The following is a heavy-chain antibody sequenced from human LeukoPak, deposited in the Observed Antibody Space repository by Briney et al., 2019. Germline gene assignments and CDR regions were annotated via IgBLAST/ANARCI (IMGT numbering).Heavy chain of an antibody. J-gene: IGHJ4*02. CDR1: GFTFSSYA. CDR2: ISYDGSNK. Sequence: PGGSLRLSCAASGFTFSSYAMHWVRQAPGKGLEWVAVISYDGSNKYYADSVKGRFTISRDNSKNTLYLQMNSLRAEDTAVYYCARDQGYDGQGIFDYWGQGTLVTVSS. D-gene: IGHD3-3*01. CDR3: ARDQGYDGQGIFDY. V-gene: IGHV3-30-3*01.